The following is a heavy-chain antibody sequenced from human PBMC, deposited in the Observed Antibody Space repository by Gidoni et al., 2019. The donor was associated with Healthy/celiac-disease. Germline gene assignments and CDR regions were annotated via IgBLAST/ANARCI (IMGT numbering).Heavy chain of an antibody. CDR3: AKVRPRAYYYDSSGYQDAFDI. CDR2: ISGSGGST. J-gene: IGHJ3*02. D-gene: IGHD3-22*01. V-gene: IGHV3-23*01. Sequence: EVQLLESGGGLVQPGGSLRLSCAASGFTFSSYAMSWVRQAPGKGLEWVSAISGSGGSTYYADSVKGRFTISRDNSKNTLYLQMNSLRAEDTAVYYCAKVRPRAYYYDSSGYQDAFDIWGQGTMVTVSS. CDR1: GFTFSSYA.